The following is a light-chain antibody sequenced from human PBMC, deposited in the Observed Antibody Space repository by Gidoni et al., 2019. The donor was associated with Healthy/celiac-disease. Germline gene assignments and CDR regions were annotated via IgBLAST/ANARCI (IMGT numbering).Light chain of an antibody. J-gene: IGKJ5*01. CDR3: QQSYSTPSIT. V-gene: IGKV1-39*01. CDR1: QSISSY. CDR2: AAS. Sequence: IQMTQSPSSLSASVGDRVTITCRASQSISSYLNWYQQKPGKAPKRLIYAASSLQSGVPARFSGSGSGTDFTLTISSLQPEDFATYYCQQSYSTPSITFGQGTRLEIK.